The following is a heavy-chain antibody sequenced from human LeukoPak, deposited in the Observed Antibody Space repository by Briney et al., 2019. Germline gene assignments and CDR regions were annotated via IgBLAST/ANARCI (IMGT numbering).Heavy chain of an antibody. J-gene: IGHJ3*02. CDR2: ISGSGGST. D-gene: IGHD3-3*01. Sequence: PGGSLRLSCAVSGFMFSQHTMNWVRQAPGKGLEWVSAISGSGGSTYYADSVKGRFTISRDNSKNTLYLQMNSLRAEDTAVYYCAKTSAYYDFWSGHTGDAFDIWGQGTMVTVSS. V-gene: IGHV3-23*01. CDR1: GFMFSQHT. CDR3: AKTSAYYDFWSGHTGDAFDI.